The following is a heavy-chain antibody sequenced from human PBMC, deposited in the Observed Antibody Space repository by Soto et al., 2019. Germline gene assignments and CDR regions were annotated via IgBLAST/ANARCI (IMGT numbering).Heavy chain of an antibody. CDR3: TRGPPNWGFDY. CDR1: GYTFISYD. Sequence: QVQLVQSGAEVKKPGASVKVSCKASGYTFISYDINWVRQATGQEPEWMGWMSPKSGNTGYAQKFQGRVTMTRNTSTRTAYMELRSLRSEDTAVYYCTRGPPNWGFDYWGQGTLVTVSS. V-gene: IGHV1-8*01. CDR2: MSPKSGNT. D-gene: IGHD7-27*01. J-gene: IGHJ4*02.